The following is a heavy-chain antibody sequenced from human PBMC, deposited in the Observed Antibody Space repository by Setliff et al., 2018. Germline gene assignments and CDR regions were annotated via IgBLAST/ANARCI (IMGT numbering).Heavy chain of an antibody. CDR1: GFTFDDYG. Sequence: GSLRLSCAASGFTFDDYGMSWVRQAPGKGLEWVSGINRNGGSTGYADSVKGRFTISRDNSKNTLYLQMNSLRPEDTAVYYCARTCSGSGCYAGLEFWGQGTPVTVSS. D-gene: IGHD2-15*01. CDR2: INRNGGST. CDR3: ARTCSGSGCYAGLEF. J-gene: IGHJ4*02. V-gene: IGHV3-20*04.